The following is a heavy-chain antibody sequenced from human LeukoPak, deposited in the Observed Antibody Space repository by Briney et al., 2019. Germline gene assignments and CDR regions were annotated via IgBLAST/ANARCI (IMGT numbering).Heavy chain of an antibody. CDR3: AKDFGPYYDILTGYYEFDY. CDR1: GFTFSDYY. CDR2: ISGSGGST. Sequence: GGSLRLSCAASGFTFSDYYINWICQAPGKGLEWVSAISGSGGSTYYADSVKGRFTISRDNSKNTLYLQMNSLRAEDTAVYYCAKDFGPYYDILTGYYEFDYWGQGTLVTVSS. V-gene: IGHV3-23*01. D-gene: IGHD3-9*01. J-gene: IGHJ4*02.